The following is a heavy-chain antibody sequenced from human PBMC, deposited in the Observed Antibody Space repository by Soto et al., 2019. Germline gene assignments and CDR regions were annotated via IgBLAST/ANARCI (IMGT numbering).Heavy chain of an antibody. CDR2: INHSGST. CDR1: GGSFSGYY. D-gene: IGHD2-8*01. J-gene: IGHJ3*02. Sequence: SETLSLTCAVYGGSFSGYYWTWIRQPPGTGLEWIGEINHSGSTNYNPSLKSRVTISVDTSKNQFSLKLTSVTAADTAVYYCARAFVGYCTNGVCYTAFDIWGQGTMVT. V-gene: IGHV4-34*01. CDR3: ARAFVGYCTNGVCYTAFDI.